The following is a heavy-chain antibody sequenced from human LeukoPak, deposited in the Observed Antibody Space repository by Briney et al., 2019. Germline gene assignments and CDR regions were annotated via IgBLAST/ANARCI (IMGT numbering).Heavy chain of an antibody. Sequence: SETLSLTCAVYGGSFSGYYWSWIRQPPGKGLEWIGEINHSGSTNYNPSLKSRVTISVDTSKNQFTLKLSSVTAADTAVYYRARGRPGGYCSSTSCYVWGSNWFDPWGQGTLVTVSS. CDR2: INHSGST. V-gene: IGHV4-34*01. J-gene: IGHJ5*02. CDR1: GGSFSGYY. CDR3: ARGRPGGYCSSTSCYVWGSNWFDP. D-gene: IGHD2-2*01.